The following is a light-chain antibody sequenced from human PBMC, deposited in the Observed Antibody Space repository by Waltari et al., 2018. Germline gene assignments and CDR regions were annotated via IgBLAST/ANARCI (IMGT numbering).Light chain of an antibody. J-gene: IGKJ2*01. CDR2: DAS. Sequence: EIVLTQSPATLSLSPGERATTSCSASQSVNSYLSLYQQKPGQAPRLLIYDASNRAPSTPARFSGSGSGKDFTLTISRLEPEDVAVYYCQQHNNWSHTFGQGTKVEIK. CDR3: QQHNNWSHT. V-gene: IGKV3-11*01. CDR1: QSVNSY.